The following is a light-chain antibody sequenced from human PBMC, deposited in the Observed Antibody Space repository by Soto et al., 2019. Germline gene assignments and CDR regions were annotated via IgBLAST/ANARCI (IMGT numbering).Light chain of an antibody. CDR3: QQRSNSWT. Sequence: DIVLTQSPATLSLSPGEGDALSSRASQSVGIYLAWYQQKPGQAPRLLIYDASNRATGIPARFSGSGSGTDFTLTISSLEPEDFAVYYCQQRSNSWTFGQGTKVDIK. J-gene: IGKJ1*01. CDR2: DAS. V-gene: IGKV3-11*01. CDR1: QSVGIY.